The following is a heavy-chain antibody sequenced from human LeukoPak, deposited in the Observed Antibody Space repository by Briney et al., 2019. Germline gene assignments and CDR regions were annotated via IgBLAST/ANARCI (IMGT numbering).Heavy chain of an antibody. V-gene: IGHV1-69*13. Sequence: ASVKVSCKASGGTFSSYAISWVRQAPGQGLEWMGGIIPIFGTANYAQRFQGRVTITADESTSTAYMELSSLRSEDTAVYYCARVGGGYYYGSGSYYNWYYFDYWGQGTLVTVSS. J-gene: IGHJ4*02. D-gene: IGHD3-10*01. CDR2: IIPIFGTA. CDR3: ARVGGGYYYGSGSYYNWYYFDY. CDR1: GGTFSSYA.